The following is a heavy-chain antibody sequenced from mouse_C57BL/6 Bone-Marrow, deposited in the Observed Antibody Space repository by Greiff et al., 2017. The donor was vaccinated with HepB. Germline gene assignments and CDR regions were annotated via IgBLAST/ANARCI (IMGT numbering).Heavy chain of an antibody. D-gene: IGHD1-1*01. V-gene: IGHV5-9-1*02. CDR1: GFTFSSYA. CDR2: ISSGGDYI. Sequence: EVHLVESGEGLVKPGGSLKLSCAASGFTFSSYAMSWVRQTPEKRLEWVAYISSGGDYIYYADTVKGRFTISRDNARNTLYLQMSSLKSEDTAMYYCTRDRPITTVVANYAMDYWGQGTSVTVSS. CDR3: TRDRPITTVVANYAMDY. J-gene: IGHJ4*01.